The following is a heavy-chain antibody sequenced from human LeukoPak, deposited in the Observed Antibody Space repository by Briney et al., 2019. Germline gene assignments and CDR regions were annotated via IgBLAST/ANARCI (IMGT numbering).Heavy chain of an antibody. Sequence: SETLSLTCTVSGGSISSYYWSWIRQPPGKGLEWIGYIYYSGSTNYNPSLKSRVTISVDTSKNQFSLKLSSVTAADTAVYYCARDLRPGLGNNWFDPWGQGTLVTVSS. CDR1: GGSISSYY. CDR2: IYYSGST. CDR3: ARDLRPGLGNNWFDP. J-gene: IGHJ5*02. V-gene: IGHV4-59*01. D-gene: IGHD3-16*01.